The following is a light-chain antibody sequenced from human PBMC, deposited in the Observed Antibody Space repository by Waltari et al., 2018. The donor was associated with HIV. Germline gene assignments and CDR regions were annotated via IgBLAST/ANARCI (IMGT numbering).Light chain of an antibody. Sequence: DIVMTQSPLSLPVTPGEPASISCRSSQSLLHSNGYNYLDWYLQKPGQSPQLLIYLGSNRASGVPDRFSGSGSGTDFTLKISRVEAEDVGVYYCMQALQTPYTFGKGTKLEIK. V-gene: IGKV2-28*01. CDR2: LGS. CDR3: MQALQTPYT. CDR1: QSLLHSNGYNY. J-gene: IGKJ2*01.